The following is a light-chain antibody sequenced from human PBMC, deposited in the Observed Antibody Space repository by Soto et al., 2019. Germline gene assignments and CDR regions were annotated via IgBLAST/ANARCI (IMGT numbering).Light chain of an antibody. Sequence: QSVLTQPHSVSAAPGQKVTISCSGSSSNIGNNYVSWYQQLPGTAPKLLIYDNNKRPSGIPDRFSGSKSGTSATLGITGLQTGDEADYYCGTVDSSLSAAVFGGGTQLTVL. V-gene: IGLV1-51*01. CDR3: GTVDSSLSAAV. J-gene: IGLJ7*01. CDR1: SSNIGNNY. CDR2: DNN.